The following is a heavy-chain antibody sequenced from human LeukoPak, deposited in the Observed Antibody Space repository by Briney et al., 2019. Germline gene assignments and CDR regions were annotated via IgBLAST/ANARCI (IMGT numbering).Heavy chain of an antibody. CDR1: GGSISSYY. CDR2: IYYSGST. D-gene: IGHD2-21*02. Sequence: SETLSLTCTVSGGSISSYYWSWIRQPPGKGLEWIGYIYYSGSTNYNPSLKSRVTISVDTSKNQFSLKLSSVAAADTAVYYCARVYGDWGIYYYYMDVWGKGTTVTISS. CDR3: ARVYGDWGIYYYYMDV. J-gene: IGHJ6*03. V-gene: IGHV4-59*01.